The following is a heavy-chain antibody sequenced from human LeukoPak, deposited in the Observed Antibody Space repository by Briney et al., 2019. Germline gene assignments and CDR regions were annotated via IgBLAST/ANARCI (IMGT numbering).Heavy chain of an antibody. Sequence: GGSVRLSCAASGFTVSSNYMSWVRQAPGKGLEWVSVIYSGGSTYYADSVKGRFTISRDNSKNTLYLQMNSLRAEDTAVYYCARSPPNWGLKYYFDYWGQGTLVTVSS. V-gene: IGHV3-53*01. CDR3: ARSPPNWGLKYYFDY. J-gene: IGHJ4*02. CDR1: GFTVSSNY. D-gene: IGHD7-27*01. CDR2: IYSGGST.